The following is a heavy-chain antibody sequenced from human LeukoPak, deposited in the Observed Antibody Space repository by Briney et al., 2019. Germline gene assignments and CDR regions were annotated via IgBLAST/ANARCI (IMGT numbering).Heavy chain of an antibody. Sequence: SVKVSCKASGGTFSSYAISWVRQAPGQGLEWMGGIFPIFGTANYAQKFQGRVTITADESTSTAYMELSSLRSEDTAVYYCARDTRRDGYNLNDAFDIWGQGTMVTVSS. D-gene: IGHD5-24*01. CDR2: IFPIFGTA. V-gene: IGHV1-69*13. J-gene: IGHJ3*02. CDR1: GGTFSSYA. CDR3: ARDTRRDGYNLNDAFDI.